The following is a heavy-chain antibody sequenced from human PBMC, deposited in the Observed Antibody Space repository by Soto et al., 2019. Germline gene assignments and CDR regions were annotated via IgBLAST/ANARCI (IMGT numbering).Heavy chain of an antibody. CDR3: ARSDGRY. CDR2: IYYNGST. CDR1: GGSISSYY. V-gene: IGHV4-59*01. Sequence: SETLSLTCTVSGGSISSYYWSWIRQPPGKGLEWIGDIYYNGSTNYNPSLKSRVTISVDTSKNQFSLKLSSVTAADTAVYYCARSDGRYWGQGTLVTVSS. J-gene: IGHJ4*02.